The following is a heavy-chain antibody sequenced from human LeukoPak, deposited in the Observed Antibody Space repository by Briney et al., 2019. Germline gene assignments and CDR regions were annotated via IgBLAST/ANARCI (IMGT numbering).Heavy chain of an antibody. J-gene: IGHJ4*02. V-gene: IGHV3-20*04. CDR3: ARDSSGYFDY. CDR2: LNWNGDKT. Sequence: PGGSLRLSCVASGFLFDDADLSWVRQVPGKGLEWVCGLNWNGDKTGYADSVKGRFIISRDNAKNSLYLQMNSLRAGDTAVYYCARDSSGYFDYWGQGALVTVSS. CDR1: GFLFDDAD. D-gene: IGHD3-22*01.